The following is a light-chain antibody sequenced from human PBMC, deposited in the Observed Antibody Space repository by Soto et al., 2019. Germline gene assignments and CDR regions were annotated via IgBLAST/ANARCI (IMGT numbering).Light chain of an antibody. J-gene: IGKJ5*01. CDR1: QSITNY. CDR2: SAS. V-gene: IGKV1-39*01. Sequence: DIQMTQSPSSLSASVGDRVTFPCRTSQSITNYLNWYQHKPGKAPKLLIYSASTLHSGVPSRFSGSGSGTDFTLTISSLQPEDFATYYCQQYNTYSTFGQGTRLEI. CDR3: QQYNTYST.